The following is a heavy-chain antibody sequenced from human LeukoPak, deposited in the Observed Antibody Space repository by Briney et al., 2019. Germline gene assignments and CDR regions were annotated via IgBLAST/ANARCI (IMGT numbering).Heavy chain of an antibody. CDR1: GFTFSSYG. CDR2: ISYDGSNK. Sequence: PGGSLRLSCAASGFTFSSYGMHWVRQAPGKGLEWVAVISYDGSNKYYADSVKGRFTISRDNSKNTLYLQMNSLRAEDAAVYYCAKDGYYGSGSYYRLYYFDYWGQGTLVTVSS. V-gene: IGHV3-30*18. CDR3: AKDGYYGSGSYYRLYYFDY. D-gene: IGHD3-10*01. J-gene: IGHJ4*02.